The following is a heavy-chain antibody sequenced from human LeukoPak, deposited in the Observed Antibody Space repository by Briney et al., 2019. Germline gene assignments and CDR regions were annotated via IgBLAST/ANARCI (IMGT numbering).Heavy chain of an antibody. V-gene: IGHV3-11*01. CDR3: ARSDSSGYYYIFGLFDY. CDR1: GFTFSDYY. CDR2: ISSSGSTI. J-gene: IGHJ4*02. Sequence: GGSLRLSCAASGFTFSDYYMSWIRQAPGKGLEWVSYISSSGSTIYYADSVKGRFTISGDNAKNSLYLQMNSLRAEDTAVYYCARSDSSGYYYIFGLFDYWGQGTLVTVSS. D-gene: IGHD3-22*01.